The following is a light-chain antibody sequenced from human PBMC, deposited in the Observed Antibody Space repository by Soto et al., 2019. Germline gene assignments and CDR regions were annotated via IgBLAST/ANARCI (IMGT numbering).Light chain of an antibody. CDR3: AAWDDSLKGQV. Sequence: QSVLTQPPSASGTPGQRVTISCSGSSSNIGSNTVNWYQQLPGTAPKLLIYSNNQRPSGVPDRFSGSKSGTSASLAISGLQSEDEADYYCAAWDDSLKGQVFGTGTKLTVL. CDR2: SNN. V-gene: IGLV1-44*01. J-gene: IGLJ1*01. CDR1: SSNIGSNT.